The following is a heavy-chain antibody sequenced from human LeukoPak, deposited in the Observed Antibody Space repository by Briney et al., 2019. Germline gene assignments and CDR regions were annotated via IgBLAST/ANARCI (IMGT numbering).Heavy chain of an antibody. CDR3: AKYFYDGSGTHYFDY. Sequence: GGSLRLSCAASGFTFSSHWMSWVRQAPGKGLEWVGNIKPDGSEKYYVDSLKGRFIISRDNAKNSLYLQMNSLRAEDVAVYYCAKYFYDGSGTHYFDYWGQGILVTVSS. J-gene: IGHJ4*02. D-gene: IGHD3-22*01. CDR1: GFTFSSHW. V-gene: IGHV3-7*01. CDR2: IKPDGSEK.